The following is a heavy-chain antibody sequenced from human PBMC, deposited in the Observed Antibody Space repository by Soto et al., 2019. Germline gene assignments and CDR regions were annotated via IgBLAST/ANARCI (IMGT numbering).Heavy chain of an antibody. CDR1: GFTFSSYW. CDR2: MKQDGSEE. CDR3: ARDGFSAGFDI. Sequence: EVQLVESGGGLVQPGGSLRLSSATSGFTFSSYWMSWVRQAPGKGLEWVANMKQDGSEEYYVDSVKGRFTISRDNAKNSLYLQLNSLRAEDTAVYYCARDGFSAGFDIWGQGTMVTVSS. V-gene: IGHV3-7*01. J-gene: IGHJ3*02.